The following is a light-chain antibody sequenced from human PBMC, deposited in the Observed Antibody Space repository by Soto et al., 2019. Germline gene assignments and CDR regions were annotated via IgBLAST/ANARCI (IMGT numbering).Light chain of an antibody. CDR1: SSDVGGYNY. CDR2: DVS. Sequence: QSVLTQPASVSGSPGQSITIPCTGTSSDVGGYNYVSWYQQHPGKAPKLMIYDVSNRPSGVSNRFSGSKSGNTASLTISGLQAEDEADYYCSSYTSSSLHVFGTGTKVTVL. J-gene: IGLJ1*01. V-gene: IGLV2-14*03. CDR3: SSYTSSSLHV.